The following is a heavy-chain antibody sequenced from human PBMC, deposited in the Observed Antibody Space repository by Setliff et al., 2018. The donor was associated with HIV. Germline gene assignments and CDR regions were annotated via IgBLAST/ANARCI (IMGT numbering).Heavy chain of an antibody. J-gene: IGHJ5*02. V-gene: IGHV4-59*08. CDR2: IYHSGGV. CDR1: GASISSYY. Sequence: SETLSLTCTVSGASISSYYWSWLRQPPGKGLEWLGYIYHSGGVNYNPSLKGRGTISLDTSKNQFSLRLTSVTAADTAVYYCARRGYSGYASGWFGPWGQGTLVT. D-gene: IGHD5-12*01. CDR3: ARRGYSGYASGWFGP.